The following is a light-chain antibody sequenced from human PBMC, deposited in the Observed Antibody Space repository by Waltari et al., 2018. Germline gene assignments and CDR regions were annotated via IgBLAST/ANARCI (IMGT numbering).Light chain of an antibody. CDR3: AAWDDSLSVLYV. CDR2: RNN. CDR1: SSNIGSNY. J-gene: IGLJ1*01. Sequence: QSVLPQPPSASGTPGPRVPISCSGSSSNIGSNYVYRSQQLPGTAPKLLIYRNNQRPSGVPDRFSGSKSGTSASLAISGLRSEDEADYYCAAWDDSLSVLYVFGTGTKVTVL. V-gene: IGLV1-47*01.